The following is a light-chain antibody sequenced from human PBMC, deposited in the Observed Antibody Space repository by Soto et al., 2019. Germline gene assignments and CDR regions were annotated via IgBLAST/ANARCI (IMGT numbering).Light chain of an antibody. Sequence: EIVLTQSPATLSVSPGERATLSCRASQSVTSNLAWYQQKPGQSPRFLMYGASTRATGIPDRFSGSGSGTEFTLTISSLQSEDFAVYYCQKSNISPRTFGQGTKV. CDR1: QSVTSN. CDR3: QKSNISPRT. J-gene: IGKJ1*01. V-gene: IGKV3-15*01. CDR2: GAS.